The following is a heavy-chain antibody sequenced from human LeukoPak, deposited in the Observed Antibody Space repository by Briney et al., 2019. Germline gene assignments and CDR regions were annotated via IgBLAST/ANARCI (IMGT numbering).Heavy chain of an antibody. D-gene: IGHD3-22*01. Sequence: PGGSLRLSCAASGFTFSSYGMHWVRQAPGKGLEWVAVIWYDGSSKYYADSVKGRFTISRDNSKNTLYLQMNSLRAEDTAVYYCARGGYYYDSSGYFDYWGQGTLVTVSS. CDR1: GFTFSSYG. J-gene: IGHJ4*02. CDR2: IWYDGSSK. V-gene: IGHV3-33*01. CDR3: ARGGYYYDSSGYFDY.